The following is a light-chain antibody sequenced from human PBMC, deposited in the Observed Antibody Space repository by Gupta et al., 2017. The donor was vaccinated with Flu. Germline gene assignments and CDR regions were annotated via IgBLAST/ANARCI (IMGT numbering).Light chain of an antibody. V-gene: IGLV2-11*01. J-gene: IGLJ3*02. CDR3: CSYAGSYTLV. Sequence: SALTQPCSVSGFPGQSVPTPCSGTSSDVGGYNYVSWYQQHPGQAPKLMIYDVSKRPSGVPDRFSGSKSGNTASLTISGLQAEDEADYYCCSYAGSYTLVFGGGTKLTVL. CDR1: SSDVGGYNY. CDR2: DVS.